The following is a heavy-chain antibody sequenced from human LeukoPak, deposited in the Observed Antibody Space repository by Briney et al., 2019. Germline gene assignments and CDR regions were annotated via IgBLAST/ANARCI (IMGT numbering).Heavy chain of an antibody. CDR2: IYPGDSDT. CDR3: ARLSADDYDFWSGYLNAFDI. V-gene: IGHV5-51*01. Sequence: GESLKISCKASGYSFTSYWIGWVRQMPGKGLEWMGIIYPGDSDTRYSPSFQGQVTISADKSIGTAYLQWSSLKASDTAMYYCARLSADDYDFWSGYLNAFDIWGQGTMVTVSS. D-gene: IGHD3-3*01. CDR1: GYSFTSYW. J-gene: IGHJ3*02.